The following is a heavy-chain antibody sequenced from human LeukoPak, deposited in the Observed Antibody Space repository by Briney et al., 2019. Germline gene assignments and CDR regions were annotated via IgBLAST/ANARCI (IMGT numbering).Heavy chain of an antibody. J-gene: IGHJ3*02. V-gene: IGHV4-61*02. CDR1: GGSISSGSYY. CDR2: IYTSGST. Sequence: SETLSLTCTVSGGSISSGSYYWSWIRQPAGKGLKWIGRIYTSGSTNYNPSLKSRVTISVDTSKNQFSLKLSSVTAADTAVYYCAKVSDYVWGSYRSDIWGQGTMVTVSS. D-gene: IGHD3-16*02. CDR3: AKVSDYVWGSYRSDI.